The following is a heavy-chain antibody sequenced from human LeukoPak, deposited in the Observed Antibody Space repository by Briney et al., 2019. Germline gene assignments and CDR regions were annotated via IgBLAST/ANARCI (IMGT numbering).Heavy chain of an antibody. CDR2: IYTSGST. J-gene: IGHJ6*02. CDR3: ARAIGRASSCGRDV. Sequence: SETLSLTCTVSGGSISSGSYYWSWIRQPAGKGLEWIGRIYTSGSTNYNPSLKSRVTISVDTSKNQFSLKLSSVTAADTAVYYWARAIGRASSCGRDVWGQGTTVTVSS. V-gene: IGHV4-61*02. D-gene: IGHD6-6*01. CDR1: GGSISSGSYY.